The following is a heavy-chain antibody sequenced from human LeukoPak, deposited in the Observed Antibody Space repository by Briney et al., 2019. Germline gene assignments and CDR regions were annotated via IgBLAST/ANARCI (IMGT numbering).Heavy chain of an antibody. CDR3: ARGIAVAGFDY. J-gene: IGHJ4*02. D-gene: IGHD6-19*01. Sequence: GGSPRLSCAASGFTFDTYSMNWVRQAPGKGLEWVSSISSSSSYIYYADSVKGRFTISRDNAKNSLYLQMNSLRAEDTAVYYCARGIAVAGFDYWGQGTLVTVSS. CDR1: GFTFDTYS. V-gene: IGHV3-21*01. CDR2: ISSSSSYI.